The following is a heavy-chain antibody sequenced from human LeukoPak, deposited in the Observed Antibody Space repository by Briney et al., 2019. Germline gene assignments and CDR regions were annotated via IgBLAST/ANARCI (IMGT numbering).Heavy chain of an antibody. V-gene: IGHV4-4*07. CDR1: GAYISSYY. CDR3: ASYSGTYAYYGY. Sequence: SETLSLTCTVSGAYISSYYWSWIRQPAGKGLEWIGRIYTSGSTNYNPSLKSRVTMSVDTSKNQFSLKLSSVTAADTAVYYCASYSGTYAYYGYWGQGTLVTVSS. D-gene: IGHD1-26*01. J-gene: IGHJ4*02. CDR2: IYTSGST.